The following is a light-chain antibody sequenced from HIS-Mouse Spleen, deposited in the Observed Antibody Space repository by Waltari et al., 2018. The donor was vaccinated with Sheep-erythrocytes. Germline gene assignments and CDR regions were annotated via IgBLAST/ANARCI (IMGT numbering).Light chain of an antibody. CDR2: DVS. CDR3: CSYAGSYNHG. V-gene: IGLV2-11*01. Sequence: QSALTQPRSVSGSPGQSVTISCTGTSSDVGGYNYVSWYQQHPGKAPKLMIYDVSKRPLGGPDRFSGSKSGNPASLTISGLQAEDEADYYCCSYAGSYNHGFATGTKVTVL. CDR1: SSDVGGYNY. J-gene: IGLJ1*01.